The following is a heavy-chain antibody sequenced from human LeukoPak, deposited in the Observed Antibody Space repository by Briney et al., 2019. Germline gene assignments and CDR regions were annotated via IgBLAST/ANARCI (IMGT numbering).Heavy chain of an antibody. CDR1: GFSSRDDH. J-gene: IGHJ5*02. CDR2: VDGSGTWT. V-gene: IGHV3-23*01. Sequence: GGSLRLSCEVSGFSSRDDHINWIRLPPGKGLEWVSGVDGSGTWTAYGDSVRGRFTISRDTSKDTIYLQRNSLRADDAAVYYCESFTWEYRGVCPGGGGPLVTASS. D-gene: IGHD5-12*01. CDR3: ESFTWEYRGVCP.